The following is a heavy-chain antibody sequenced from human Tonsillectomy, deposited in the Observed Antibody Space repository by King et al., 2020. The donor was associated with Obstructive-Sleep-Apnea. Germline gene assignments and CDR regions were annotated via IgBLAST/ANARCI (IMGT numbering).Heavy chain of an antibody. CDR2: IYLDDDK. J-gene: IGHJ4*02. CDR1: GCSLSTSGVG. V-gene: IGHV2-5*02. CDR3: THRSSGGPSGFDS. D-gene: IGHD6-19*01. Sequence: ITLKESGPSLVKPTQTLTLTCTFSGCSLSTSGVGVGWWRQAPGKALGGLALIYLDDDKRYSPSLKSRLTITKDTSEDQVVLTMTNMDPVDTATYYCTHRSSGGPSGFDSWGQGTLVTVSS.